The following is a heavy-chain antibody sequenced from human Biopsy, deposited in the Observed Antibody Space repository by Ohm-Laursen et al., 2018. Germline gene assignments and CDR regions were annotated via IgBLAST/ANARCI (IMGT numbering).Heavy chain of an antibody. CDR3: ARMPHFDY. Sequence: PGTLSLTCAVSGGSISGYHWSWIRKSPGKGLEWLAYISYTGGITSNPSLNGRATVSLDTSKNQFSLRLIYVTAADTAVYYCARMPHFDYWGQGILVTVSS. CDR2: ISYTGGI. D-gene: IGHD2-2*01. V-gene: IGHV4-59*01. CDR1: GGSISGYH. J-gene: IGHJ4*02.